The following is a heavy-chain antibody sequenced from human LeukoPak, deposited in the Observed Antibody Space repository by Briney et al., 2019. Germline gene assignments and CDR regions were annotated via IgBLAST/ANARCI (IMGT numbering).Heavy chain of an antibody. CDR2: LYHSDSA. Sequence: SETLSLTCAVSGYSISNGYYWVWIRQPPGRGLAWFGSLYHSDSAYYNTSLRSRVSMSVDTSKNQFSLTLSFVTAADTAVYYCARQHDSYYYYYIDVWGSGTTVTVSS. V-gene: IGHV4-38-2*01. CDR1: GYSISNGYY. CDR3: ARQHDSYYYYYIDV. J-gene: IGHJ6*03.